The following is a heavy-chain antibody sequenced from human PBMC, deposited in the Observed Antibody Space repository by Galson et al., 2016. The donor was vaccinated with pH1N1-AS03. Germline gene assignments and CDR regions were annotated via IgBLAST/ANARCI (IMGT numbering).Heavy chain of an antibody. CDR3: GRHLRNSYSMDF. D-gene: IGHD2-21*01. CDR2: IYYTGDI. V-gene: IGHV4-59*08. CDR1: GGSINSSY. Sequence: SETLSLTCTVSGGSINSSYWTWIRQPPGKGLEWIGHIYYTGDIIYTPSLRSRFTISVDTSKNQLSPSLSSVTAADTAVYYCGRHLRNSYSMDFWGPGTTVTVSS. J-gene: IGHJ6*02.